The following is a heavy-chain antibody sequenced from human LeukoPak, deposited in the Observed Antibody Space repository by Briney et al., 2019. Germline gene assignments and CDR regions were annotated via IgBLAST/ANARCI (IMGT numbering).Heavy chain of an antibody. Sequence: GGSLRLSCAASVFTFSSYAMSWVRQAPGRGLEGVSGISGAGGDTYYEDSPKVPSPISRDNSKNTLSLQMNSLGAEDTAIYYCAKAGDSSGWFGFWGQGTLVTVSS. CDR2: ISGAGGDT. CDR1: VFTFSSYA. CDR3: AKAGDSSGWFGF. D-gene: IGHD6-19*01. J-gene: IGHJ4*02. V-gene: IGHV3-23*01.